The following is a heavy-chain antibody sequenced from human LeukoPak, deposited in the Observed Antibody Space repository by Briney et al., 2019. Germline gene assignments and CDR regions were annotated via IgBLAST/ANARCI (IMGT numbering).Heavy chain of an antibody. CDR2: FYYNGSP. CDR3: ARDSRSYESSGYYHFDY. CDR1: GASLISYY. Sequence: PLETLSLTCTVSGASLISYYWNCIRKPPGGGRWWIGYFYYNGSPDYIPSLKSRVTMPQDTSKNQFSLKLTSVTAADKAVYYCARDSRSYESSGYYHFDYWGQGSLVTVSS. V-gene: IGHV4-59*01. D-gene: IGHD3-22*01. J-gene: IGHJ4*02.